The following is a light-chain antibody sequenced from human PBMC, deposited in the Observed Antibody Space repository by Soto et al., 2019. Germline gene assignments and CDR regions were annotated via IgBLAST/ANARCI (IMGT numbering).Light chain of an antibody. CDR2: GAS. CDR3: QHDDNSHLT. CDR1: HSVSSSY. V-gene: IGKV3-20*01. J-gene: IGKJ5*01. Sequence: ETRLSLSAGALPLSARERDTLFCRARHSVSSSYLAWYQQKPGKAPRLLIYGASSRATGIPDRFSGSGSGTDFTLTISRLQPEDFAVYYCQHDDNSHLTFGGGTRLEI.